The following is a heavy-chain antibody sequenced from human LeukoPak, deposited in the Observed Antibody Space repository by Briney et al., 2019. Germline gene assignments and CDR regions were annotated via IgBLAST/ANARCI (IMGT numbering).Heavy chain of an antibody. CDR2: IYPGDSDT. Sequence: GESLKISCKDSGYSFTSYWIGWVRQMPGKGLEWMGIIYPGDSDTRYSPSFQGQVTISADKSISTAYLQWSSLKASDTAMYYCARHYHYDILTGYTNWFDPWDQGTLVTVSS. V-gene: IGHV5-51*01. J-gene: IGHJ5*02. CDR1: GYSFTSYW. D-gene: IGHD3-9*01. CDR3: ARHYHYDILTGYTNWFDP.